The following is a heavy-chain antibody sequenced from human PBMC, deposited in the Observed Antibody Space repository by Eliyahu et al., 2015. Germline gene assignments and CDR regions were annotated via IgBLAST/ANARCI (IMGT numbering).Heavy chain of an antibody. CDR3: AREVVYGSGFNY. D-gene: IGHD3-10*01. Sequence: QVQLQESGPGLVKPSETLSLTCTVSGYSISSGYYWGWXRXPPGKGLEWIGSIYHSGSTYYNPSLKSRVTISVDTSKNQFSLKLSSVTAADTAVYYCAREVVYGSGFNYWGQGTLVSVSS. CDR2: IYHSGST. J-gene: IGHJ4*02. V-gene: IGHV4-38-2*02. CDR1: GYSISSGYY.